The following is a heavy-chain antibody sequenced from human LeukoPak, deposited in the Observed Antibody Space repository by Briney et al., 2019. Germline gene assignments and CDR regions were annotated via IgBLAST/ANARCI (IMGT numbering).Heavy chain of an antibody. Sequence: GGSLRLSCAVSGITFNYHALSWVRQAPGEGLEWVSGINSVGNRADYADSVRGRFIISRDISKHTLYLQMYSLRADDTAVYYCTKDLFWTCSVDSNIYMDVWGKGTRVVVSS. J-gene: IGHJ6*03. CDR2: INSVGNRA. CDR1: GITFNYHA. V-gene: IGHV3-23*01. CDR3: TKDLFWTCSVDSNIYMDV. D-gene: IGHD3/OR15-3a*01.